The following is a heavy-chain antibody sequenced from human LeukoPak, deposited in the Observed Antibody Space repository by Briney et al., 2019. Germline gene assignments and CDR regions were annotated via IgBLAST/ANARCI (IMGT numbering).Heavy chain of an antibody. CDR3: ARSEGEQNYYYYGMDV. CDR1: GGSISSSSYY. D-gene: IGHD3-16*01. V-gene: IGHV4-39*01. CDR2: IYYSGST. J-gene: IGHJ6*02. Sequence: PSETLSLTCTVSGGSISSSSYYWGWLRQPPGTGLEWIGSIYYSGSTYYNPSPKSRVTISVDTSKNQFSLKLSSVTAADTAVYYCARSEGEQNYYYYGMDVWGQGTTVTVSS.